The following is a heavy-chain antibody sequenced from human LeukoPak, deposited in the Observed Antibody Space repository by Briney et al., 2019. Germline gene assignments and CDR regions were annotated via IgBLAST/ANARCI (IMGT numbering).Heavy chain of an antibody. V-gene: IGHV4-4*07. Sequence: SETLSLTCTVSGGSISSHYWSWIRQPAGKGLEWIGRIYSSGSTNYNPSLKSRDTMSVDTSKNQFSLKLSSVTAADTAVYYCASWNSDYSFDYWGQGTLVTVSS. J-gene: IGHJ4*02. CDR2: IYSSGST. D-gene: IGHD1-7*01. CDR1: GGSISSHY. CDR3: ASWNSDYSFDY.